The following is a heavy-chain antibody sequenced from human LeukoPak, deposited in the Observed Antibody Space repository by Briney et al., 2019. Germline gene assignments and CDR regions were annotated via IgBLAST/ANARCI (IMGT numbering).Heavy chain of an antibody. CDR2: IHHSGST. D-gene: IGHD3-10*01. CDR3: ARRGGAFALDY. V-gene: IGHV4-38-2*01. CDR1: GYSISSGYY. J-gene: IGHJ4*02. Sequence: SETLSLTCAVSGYSISSGYYWGWIRQPPGKGLEWIGSIHHSGSTYYNPSLKSRVTISVDTSKNQFSLKLSSVTAADTAVYYCARRGGAFALDYWGQGTLVTVSS.